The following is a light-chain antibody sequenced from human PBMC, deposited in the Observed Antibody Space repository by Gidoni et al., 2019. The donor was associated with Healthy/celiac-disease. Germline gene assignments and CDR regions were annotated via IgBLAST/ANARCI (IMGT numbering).Light chain of an antibody. V-gene: IGKV4-1*01. CDR2: WAS. CDR1: QSVLYRSNNKNY. Sequence: DIVMTQSPDSLAVSLGERATINCKSSQSVLYRSNNKNYLAWYQQKPGQPPKLIIYWASTRESGGPDLFSGSGSGTDFTLTISSLQAEDVAVYYCQQYYSTPRTFGQGTKVEIK. J-gene: IGKJ1*01. CDR3: QQYYSTPRT.